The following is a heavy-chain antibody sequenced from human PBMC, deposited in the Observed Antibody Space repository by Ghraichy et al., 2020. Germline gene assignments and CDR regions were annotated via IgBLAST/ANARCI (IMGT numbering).Heavy chain of an antibody. CDR2: ISWNSATI. V-gene: IGHV3-9*01. Sequence: GGSLRLSCAASGFTFEDYAMHWVRQAPGKGLEWVSGISWNSATIAYADSVKGRFTISRDNAKNSLYLQMNSLRPEDTALYFCTKSRVIWTTVTTSSPDYWGQGTLVTVSS. CDR1: GFTFEDYA. CDR3: TKSRVIWTTVTTSSPDY. J-gene: IGHJ4*02. D-gene: IGHD4-17*01.